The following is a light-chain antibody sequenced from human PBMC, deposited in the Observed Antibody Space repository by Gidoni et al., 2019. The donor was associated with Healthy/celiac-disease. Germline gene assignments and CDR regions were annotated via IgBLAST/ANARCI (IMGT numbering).Light chain of an antibody. V-gene: IGKV4-1*01. J-gene: IGKJ1*01. Sequence: DIVMTQSPDSLAVSLGERATINCKSSQTVLYRSDNRNYLDWYQKKPGQSPKLLIYWSSTRASVVPARFSGSGSGTDFTLTISTLHAEDAAVYFFQQYYASPRTFXQXTKVEIK. CDR1: QTVLYRSDNRNY. CDR2: WSS. CDR3: QQYYASPRT.